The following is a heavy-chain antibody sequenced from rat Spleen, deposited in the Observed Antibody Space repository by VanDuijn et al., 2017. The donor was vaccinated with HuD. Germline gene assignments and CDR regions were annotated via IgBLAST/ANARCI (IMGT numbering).Heavy chain of an antibody. Sequence: EVQLVESGGGLVQPGRSLKLSCAASGFTFSDYYMAWVRQAPTKGLEWVASINYDGSRTYYRDSVKGRFAISRDNAKSILYLQMDSLGSEDTATYYCARPNYPGFNYFDYWGQGVMVTVSS. CDR1: GFTFSDYY. J-gene: IGHJ2*01. CDR2: INYDGSRT. V-gene: IGHV5-7*01. D-gene: IGHD1-4*01. CDR3: ARPNYPGFNYFDY.